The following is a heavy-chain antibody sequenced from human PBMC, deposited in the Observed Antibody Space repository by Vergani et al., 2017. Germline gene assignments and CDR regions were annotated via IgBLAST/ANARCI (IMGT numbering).Heavy chain of an antibody. D-gene: IGHD3-10*01. CDR3: GRARGYYGSAIDY. Sequence: QVQLQESGPGLVKPSETLSLTCTVSGGSISSYYWSWIRQPPGKGLEWIGYIYYSGSTNYNPSLKSRVTISVDTSKNQFSLKLSSVTAADTAVYYCGRARGYYGSAIDYWGQGTLVTVSS. J-gene: IGHJ4*02. CDR1: GGSISSYY. CDR2: IYYSGST. V-gene: IGHV4-59*01.